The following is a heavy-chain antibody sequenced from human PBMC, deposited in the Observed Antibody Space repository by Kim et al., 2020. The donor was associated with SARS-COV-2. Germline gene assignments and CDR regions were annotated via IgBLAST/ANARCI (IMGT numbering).Heavy chain of an antibody. D-gene: IGHD1-26*01. J-gene: IGHJ5*02. V-gene: IGHV3-23*01. CDR3: AKDPRGSYGTNWFDP. Sequence: DAVKGRFTNSGDNSKNPLYLQMNSLRAGDTAVYYCAKDPRGSYGTNWFDPWGQGTLVTVSS.